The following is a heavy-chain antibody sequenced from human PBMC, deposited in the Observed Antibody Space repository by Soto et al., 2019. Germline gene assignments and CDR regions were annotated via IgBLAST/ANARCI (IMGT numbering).Heavy chain of an antibody. CDR2: IYYSGNT. CDR1: GDSISSGDYY. J-gene: IGHJ4*02. CDR3: ARSDSEGDYDYVPTPRAAFDY. D-gene: IGHD3-16*01. V-gene: IGHV4-30-4*01. Sequence: QVQLRESGPGLVKPSQTLSLTCTVSGDSISSGDYYWSWIRQPPGKGLEWIGCIYYSGNTYYNPSLKRRFSISVDTSKNQCSLQLSSVTVADTAVYYCARSDSEGDYDYVPTPRAAFDYWGQGALVTVSS.